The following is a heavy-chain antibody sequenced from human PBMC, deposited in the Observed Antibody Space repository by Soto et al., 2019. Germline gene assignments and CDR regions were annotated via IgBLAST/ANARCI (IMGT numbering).Heavy chain of an antibody. Sequence: EVQLLESGGGLVQPGGSLRLSCAASGFTFSSYAMSWVRQAPGKGLEWVSAISGSGGSTYYADSVKGRFTISRDNSKNALYLQMNSLRAEDTAVYYCAKDQTTMVRGVSWGRFDPWGQGTLVTVSS. CDR3: AKDQTTMVRGVSWGRFDP. CDR1: GFTFSSYA. CDR2: ISGSGGST. D-gene: IGHD3-10*01. J-gene: IGHJ5*02. V-gene: IGHV3-23*01.